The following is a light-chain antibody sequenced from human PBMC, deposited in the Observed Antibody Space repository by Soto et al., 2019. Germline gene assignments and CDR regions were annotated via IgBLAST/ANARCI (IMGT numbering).Light chain of an antibody. Sequence: QSALTQPASVSGSPGQSITISCTGTSSDVGGYDYVSWYQHHPGKAPKLMIYDVSNRPSGVSNRFSGSKSGNTASLTISGLQLEDEADYYCSSYTSSSTLPYVFGTGTKLTVL. V-gene: IGLV2-14*03. CDR1: SSDVGGYDY. CDR2: DVS. J-gene: IGLJ1*01. CDR3: SSYTSSSTLPYV.